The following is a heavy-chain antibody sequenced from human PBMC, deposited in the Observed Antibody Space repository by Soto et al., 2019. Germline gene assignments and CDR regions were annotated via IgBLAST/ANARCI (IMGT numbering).Heavy chain of an antibody. CDR2: IYYSGST. CDR1: GGSISSSSYY. J-gene: IGHJ4*02. V-gene: IGHV4-39*01. D-gene: IGHD5-18*01. Sequence: PSETLSLTCTVSGGSISSSSYYWGWIRQPPGKGLEWIGSIYYSGSTYYNPSLKSRVTISVDTSKNQFSLKLSSVIAADTAVYYCARRIQLWLLYFDYWGQGTLVTVSS. CDR3: ARRIQLWLLYFDY.